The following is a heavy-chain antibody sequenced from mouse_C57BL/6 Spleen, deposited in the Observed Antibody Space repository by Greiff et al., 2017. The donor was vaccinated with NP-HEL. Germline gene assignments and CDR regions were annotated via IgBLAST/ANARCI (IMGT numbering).Heavy chain of an antibody. CDR2: ISSGSSTI. V-gene: IGHV5-17*01. D-gene: IGHD2-4*01. CDR3: ARPYDYDGYYCDY. CDR1: GFTFSDYG. J-gene: IGHJ2*01. Sequence: EVHLVESGGGLVKPGGSLKLSCAASGFTFSDYGMHWVRQAPEKGLEWVAYISSGSSTIYYADTVKGRFTISRDNAKNTLFLQMTSLRSDDTAMYYCARPYDYDGYYCDYWGQGTTLTVSS.